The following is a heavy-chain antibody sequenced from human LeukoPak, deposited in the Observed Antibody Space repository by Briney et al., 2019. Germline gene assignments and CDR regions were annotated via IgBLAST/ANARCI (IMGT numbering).Heavy chain of an antibody. CDR1: GFTFSSYW. D-gene: IGHD3-3*01. CDR2: IKQDGSEK. J-gene: IGHJ6*03. CDR3: ARESHVVLRFLEWLPGHYYYYMDV. Sequence: KPGGSLRLSCAASGFTFSSYWMSWVRQAPGKGLEWVANIKQDGSEKYYVDSVKGRFTISRDNAKNSLYLQMNSLRAEDTAVYYCARESHVVLRFLEWLPGHYYYYMDVWGKGTTVTVSS. V-gene: IGHV3-7*01.